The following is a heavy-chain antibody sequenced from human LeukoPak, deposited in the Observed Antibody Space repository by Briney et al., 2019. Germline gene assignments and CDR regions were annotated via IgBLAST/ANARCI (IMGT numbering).Heavy chain of an antibody. CDR3: ARGRWPPGVYMDV. CDR1: GGSFSGYY. CDR2: INHSGNT. D-gene: IGHD7-27*01. Sequence: SETLSLTCAVYGGSFSGYYWSWIRQPPAKGLEWIGEINHSGNTNYNPSLKSQVTITVDTSKNQFSLKLRSAPAADTAVYYCARGRWPPGVYMDVWGKGTTVTVSS. J-gene: IGHJ6*03. V-gene: IGHV4-34*01.